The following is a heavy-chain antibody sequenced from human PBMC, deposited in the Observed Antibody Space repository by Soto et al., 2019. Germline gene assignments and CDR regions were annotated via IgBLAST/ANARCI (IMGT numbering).Heavy chain of an antibody. CDR1: VGPLSEYY. J-gene: IGHJ6*02. CDR3: AGLHGYCINTSGSGHYALDV. CDR2: IQNSGNI. Sequence: SETLSLTCDVYVGPLSEYYWNWIRQSPEKGLEWIGQIQNSGNIHCHPSLRSRVTISVDTSKNQFFLKLSSVTAADTAVYYCAGLHGYCINTSGSGHYALDVWGQGTTVTSP. D-gene: IGHD2-2*01. V-gene: IGHV4-34*01.